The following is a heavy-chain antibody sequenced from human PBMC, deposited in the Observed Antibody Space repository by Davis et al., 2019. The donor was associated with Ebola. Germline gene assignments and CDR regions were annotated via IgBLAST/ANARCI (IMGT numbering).Heavy chain of an antibody. CDR3: ARSPLWEPYYFDY. V-gene: IGHV3-13*01. J-gene: IGHJ4*02. Sequence: GESLKISCVASGFTFSSYDMHWIRQATGKGLEWVSAIGTAGDTYYPGSVKGRFTISRENAKNSLYLQMNSLRAGDTAVYYCARSPLWEPYYFDYWGQGTLVTVAS. D-gene: IGHD1-26*01. CDR1: GFTFSSYD. CDR2: IGTAGDT.